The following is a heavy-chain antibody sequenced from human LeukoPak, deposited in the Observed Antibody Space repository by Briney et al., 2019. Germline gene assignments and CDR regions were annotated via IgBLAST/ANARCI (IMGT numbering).Heavy chain of an antibody. CDR1: GFTFDDYA. Sequence: GGSLRLSCAASGFTFDDYAMHWVRQASGKGLEWVGRIRNKANSYATAYAASVKGRFTVSRDDSKNTAYLQMNSLRSEDTAVYYCISLLQDGGAYWGQGTLIIVSS. J-gene: IGHJ4*02. V-gene: IGHV3-73*01. CDR3: ISLLQDGGAY. D-gene: IGHD2-15*01. CDR2: IRNKANSYAT.